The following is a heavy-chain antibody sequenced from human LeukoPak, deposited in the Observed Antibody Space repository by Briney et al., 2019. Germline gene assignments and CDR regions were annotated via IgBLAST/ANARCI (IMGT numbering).Heavy chain of an antibody. CDR1: RYTFTSYD. CDR2: MNPNSGNT. D-gene: IGHD1-26*01. CDR3: ARARVGATTRYYFDY. V-gene: IGHV1-8*03. J-gene: IGHJ4*02. Sequence: ASVKVSCKASRYTFTSYDINWERQATGQGLEWMGWMNPNSGNTDYAQKFQGRVTITRNTSISTAYMELSSLRSEDTAVYYCARARVGATTRYYFDYWGQGTLVTVSS.